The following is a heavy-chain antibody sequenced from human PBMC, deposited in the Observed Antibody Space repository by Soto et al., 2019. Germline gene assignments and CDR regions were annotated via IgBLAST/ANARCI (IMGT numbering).Heavy chain of an antibody. J-gene: IGHJ4*02. V-gene: IGHV3-23*01. D-gene: IGHD6-13*01. CDR3: AKGGSYSSSWYGYYFDY. Sequence: VQLLESGGGLVQPGGSLRLSCAASGFTFSSYAMSWVRQAPGKGLEWVSAISGSGGSTYYADSVKGRFTISRDNSKNTLYLQMNSLRAEDTAVYYCAKGGSYSSSWYGYYFDYWGQGTLVTVSS. CDR1: GFTFSSYA. CDR2: ISGSGGST.